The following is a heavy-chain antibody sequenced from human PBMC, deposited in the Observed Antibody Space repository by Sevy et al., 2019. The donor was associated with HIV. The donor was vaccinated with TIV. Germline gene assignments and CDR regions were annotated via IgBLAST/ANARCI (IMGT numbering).Heavy chain of an antibody. CDR1: GGSISDYY. V-gene: IGHV4-4*07. D-gene: IGHD2-15*01. J-gene: IGHJ4*02. CDR3: ARGPQSCNSVSCYSALS. CDR2: FYISGST. Sequence: SETLSLTCTVSGGSISDYYWTWIRQPAGKGLEWLGRFYISGSTEYNPSLRSRVSMSLDTSKNTFSLKLTFMTAEDTAVYYCARGPQSCNSVSCYSALSWGQGILVTVSS.